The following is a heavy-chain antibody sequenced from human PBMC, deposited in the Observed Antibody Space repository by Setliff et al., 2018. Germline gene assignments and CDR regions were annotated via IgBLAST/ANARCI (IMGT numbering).Heavy chain of an antibody. V-gene: IGHV4-61*05. CDR3: LRIRLVPHGHS. CDR1: GDSISRSTYY. J-gene: IGHJ4*02. D-gene: IGHD2-15*01. CDR2: IYTSGST. Sequence: PSETLSLTCTLSGDSISRSTYYWGWIRQSPGKGLEWIGYIYTSGSTNYNPSLKSRVTISLDTSKNQFSLKLSSVTAADTAVYYCLRIRLVPHGHSWGQGTLVTVSS.